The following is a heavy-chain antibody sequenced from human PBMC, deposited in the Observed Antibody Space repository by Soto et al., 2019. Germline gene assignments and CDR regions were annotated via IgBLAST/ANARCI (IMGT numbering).Heavy chain of an antibody. CDR3: ARDKGGPADY. Sequence: PGGSLRLSCAASGFTFNNYFMHWVRQAPGKGLVWVSRIDSDGSTTHYADSVKGRFTISRDNAKNTLYLQMNNLRAEDTAVYYCARDKGGPADYWGQGTLVTVSS. CDR2: IDSDGSTT. CDR1: GFTFNNYF. V-gene: IGHV3-74*01. J-gene: IGHJ4*02. D-gene: IGHD2-15*01.